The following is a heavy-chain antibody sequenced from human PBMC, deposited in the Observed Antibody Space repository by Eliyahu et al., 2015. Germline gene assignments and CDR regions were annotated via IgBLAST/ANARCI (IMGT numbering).Heavy chain of an antibody. CDR1: GFXFGXXA. CDR2: IRNIAYRRTI. CDR3: TRGGIMAAIGYAMDV. D-gene: IGHD5-12*01. V-gene: IGHV3-49*04. J-gene: IGHJ6*02. Sequence: EVQVVESGGGLVQPGRSLXLSCTTSGFXFGXXAMTWVRQAPGEGLEWVALIRNIAYRRTIEYAASVEGRFTISTDDSKSIVSLQMNSLKTEDTAVYYCTRGGIMAAIGYAMDVWGQGTTVTVSS.